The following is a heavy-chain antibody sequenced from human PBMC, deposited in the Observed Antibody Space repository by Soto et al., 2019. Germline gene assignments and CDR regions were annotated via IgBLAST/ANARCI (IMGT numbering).Heavy chain of an antibody. V-gene: IGHV3-23*01. Sequence: EVQLLESGGGLVQPGGSVRLSCAASGFPFSSYAMSWVRQAPGKGLEWVSAISGNGAETSYAASVRGRFTISRDNSRDTLYLQMNSLRAEDTAVYYCARETPLDPDYGDNPFSDYWGQGTLVTVSS. CDR2: ISGNGAET. CDR1: GFPFSSYA. D-gene: IGHD4-17*01. CDR3: ARETPLDPDYGDNPFSDY. J-gene: IGHJ4*02.